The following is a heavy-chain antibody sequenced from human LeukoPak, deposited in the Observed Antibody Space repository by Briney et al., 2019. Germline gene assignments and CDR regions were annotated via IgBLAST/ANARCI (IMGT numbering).Heavy chain of an antibody. D-gene: IGHD1-26*01. J-gene: IGHJ4*02. CDR3: AGDRATSYFDY. V-gene: IGHV3-53*01. CDR1: GFTVSSNY. Sequence: AGSLRLSCAASGFTVSSNYMSWVRQAPGRGLEWVSVIYSGGITYYADSVKGRFTISRDNSKNTLYLQMNSLRAEDTAVYYCAGDRATSYFDYWGQGALVTISS. CDR2: IYSGGIT.